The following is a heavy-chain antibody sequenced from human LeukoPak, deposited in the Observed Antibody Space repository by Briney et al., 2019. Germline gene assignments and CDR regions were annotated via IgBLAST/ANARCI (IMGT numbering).Heavy chain of an antibody. D-gene: IGHD6-19*01. J-gene: IGHJ5*02. V-gene: IGHV3-7*01. CDR2: IKQDGSEK. Sequence: HPAGSLRLSCAASGFTFSSYSVSWVRQAPGKGLEWVANIKQDGSEKYYVDSVKGRFIISTDQAKNPSYMQMSSLRAEDPAVYYCVRVAMRLAGNWFDPWGEGRLVAVCS. CDR1: GFTFSSYS. CDR3: VRVAMRLAGNWFDP.